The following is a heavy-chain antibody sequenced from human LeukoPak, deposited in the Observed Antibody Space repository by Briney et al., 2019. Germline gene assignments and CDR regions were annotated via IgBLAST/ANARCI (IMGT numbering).Heavy chain of an antibody. V-gene: IGHV3-53*01. J-gene: IGHJ4*02. CDR2: IYSGGST. CDR1: GFTVSSNY. CDR3: ARGNILTGKYMVY. D-gene: IGHD3-9*01. Sequence: GGSLILSCAASGFTVSSNYMNWVRQAPGKGLEWVSVIYSGGSTYYADSVKGRFTISRDNSKNTLFLQMNSLRAEDTAVYYCARGNILTGKYMVYWGQGTLVIVSS.